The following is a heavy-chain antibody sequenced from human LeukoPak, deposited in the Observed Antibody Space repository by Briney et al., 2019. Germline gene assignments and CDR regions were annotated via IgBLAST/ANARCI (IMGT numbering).Heavy chain of an antibody. Sequence: ASVKVSCKASGYTFTGYYMHWVRQAPGQGLEWMGWINPNSGGTNYAQKFQGRVTMTRDTSISTAYMELSRLRSDDTAVYYCASRYYDSGAAFDIWGQGTMVTVSS. D-gene: IGHD3-22*01. V-gene: IGHV1-2*02. J-gene: IGHJ3*02. CDR1: GYTFTGYY. CDR2: INPNSGGT. CDR3: ASRYYDSGAAFDI.